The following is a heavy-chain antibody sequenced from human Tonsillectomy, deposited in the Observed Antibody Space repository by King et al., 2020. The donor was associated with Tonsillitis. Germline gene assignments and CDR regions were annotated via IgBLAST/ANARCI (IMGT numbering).Heavy chain of an antibody. Sequence: QVQLQQWGAGLLKPSETLSLTCAVYGGSFSGYYWSWIRQPPGKGLEWIGEINHSGSTNYNPSLKSRVTISVDTSKNQFSLKLSSVTAADTAVYYCAIPDSSGWQRDAFDIWGQGTMVTVSS. CDR3: AIPDSSGWQRDAFDI. V-gene: IGHV4-34*01. J-gene: IGHJ3*02. CDR2: INHSGST. CDR1: GGSFSGYY. D-gene: IGHD6-19*01.